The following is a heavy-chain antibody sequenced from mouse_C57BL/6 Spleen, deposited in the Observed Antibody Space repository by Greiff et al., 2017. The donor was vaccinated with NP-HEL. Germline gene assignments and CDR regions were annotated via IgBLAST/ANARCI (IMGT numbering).Heavy chain of an antibody. CDR1: GFTFSDAW. CDR3: TRAVVARWYFDV. J-gene: IGHJ1*03. Sequence: EVKLVESGGGLVQPGGSMKLSCAASGFTFSDAWMDWVRQSPEKGLEWVAEIRNKANNHATYYAESVKGRFTISRDDSKSSVYLQMNSLRAEDTGIYYCTRAVVARWYFDVWGTGTTVTVSS. D-gene: IGHD1-1*01. CDR2: IRNKANNHAT. V-gene: IGHV6-6*01.